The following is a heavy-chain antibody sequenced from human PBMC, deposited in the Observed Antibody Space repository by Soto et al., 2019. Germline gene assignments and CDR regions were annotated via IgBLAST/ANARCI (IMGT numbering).Heavy chain of an antibody. CDR1: GFTVSSNY. V-gene: IGHV3-53*01. Sequence: SGGSLRLSCAASGFTVSSNYMSWVRQAPGKGLEWVSVIYTGGNTYYADSVKGRFTLSRDNSKNTLYLQMNSLRAEDTAVYYCARVTWASGYAFDYWGQGTLVTVSS. D-gene: IGHD5-12*01. CDR2: IYTGGNT. CDR3: ARVTWASGYAFDY. J-gene: IGHJ4*02.